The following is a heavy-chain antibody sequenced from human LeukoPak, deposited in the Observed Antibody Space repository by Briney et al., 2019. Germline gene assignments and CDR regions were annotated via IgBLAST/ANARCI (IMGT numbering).Heavy chain of an antibody. Sequence: PGGSLRLSCAASGFTFNDYTMHWVRQVPGKGLEWVSLLSWDGGTTYYADSVKGRFTISRDNSKKSLYLQMNSLRTEDTALYYCAKDISMRGLATPDVWGQGTSVTVSS. D-gene: IGHD6-13*01. J-gene: IGHJ6*02. CDR2: LSWDGGTT. V-gene: IGHV3-43*01. CDR1: GFTFNDYT. CDR3: AKDISMRGLATPDV.